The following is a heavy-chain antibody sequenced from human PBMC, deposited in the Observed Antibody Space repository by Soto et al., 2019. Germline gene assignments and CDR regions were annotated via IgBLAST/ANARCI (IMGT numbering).Heavy chain of an antibody. CDR3: ARGTGTNYFDF. J-gene: IGHJ4*02. CDR1: GFTFSSYA. Sequence: GGSLRLSCAASGFTFSSYAMHWVRQAPGKGLEWVALISYDGSYKYYADSVKGRFTISRDNSKNTLYLQMNSLRGEDTAVYYCARGTGTNYFDFWGQGTLVTVSS. CDR2: ISYDGSYK. V-gene: IGHV3-30-3*01. D-gene: IGHD1-1*01.